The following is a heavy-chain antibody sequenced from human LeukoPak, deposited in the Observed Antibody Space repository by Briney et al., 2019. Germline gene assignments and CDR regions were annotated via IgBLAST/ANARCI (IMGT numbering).Heavy chain of an antibody. CDR3: VRDSHYGSGSYEFDY. J-gene: IGHJ4*02. Sequence: SETLSLTCPVCVCSISRYYWRWIRQPAGKGLDWIGYSYYSGGTNYNPSLKSRVTISVDTSKNQFSLKLSSVTAADTAVYYCVRDSHYGSGSYEFDYRGQGTLGTVSS. V-gene: IGHV4-59*01. CDR1: VCSISRYY. CDR2: SYYSGGT. D-gene: IGHD3-10*01.